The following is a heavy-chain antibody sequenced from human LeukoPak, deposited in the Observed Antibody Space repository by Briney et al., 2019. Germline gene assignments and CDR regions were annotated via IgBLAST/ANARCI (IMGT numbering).Heavy chain of an antibody. CDR3: ARAEWRDAFDI. J-gene: IGHJ3*02. CDR1: GGSISSYY. CDR2: TYYSGST. V-gene: IGHV4-59*01. D-gene: IGHD3-3*01. Sequence: PSETLSLTCTVSGGSISSYYWSWIRQPPGKGLEWIGYTYYSGSTNYNPSLKGRVTISVDTSKNQFSLKLSSVTAADTAVYYCARAEWRDAFDIWGQGTMVTVSS.